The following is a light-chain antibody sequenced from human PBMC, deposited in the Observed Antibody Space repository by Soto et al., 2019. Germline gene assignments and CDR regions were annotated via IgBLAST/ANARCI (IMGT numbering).Light chain of an antibody. Sequence: LTQPASVSGSPGQSITISCTGTSSDVGDYDLVSWLQQHPGKAPKLLIFESRKRPSGVSIRFSGSRSGNTASLTVSGLQAEDEADYFCCSYAGYSYVFGTGTKVTVL. J-gene: IGLJ1*01. V-gene: IGLV2-23*01. CDR3: CSYAGYSYV. CDR1: SSDVGDYDL. CDR2: ESR.